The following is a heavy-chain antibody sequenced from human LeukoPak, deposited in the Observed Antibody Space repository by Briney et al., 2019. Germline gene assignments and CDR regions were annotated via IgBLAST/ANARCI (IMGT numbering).Heavy chain of an antibody. Sequence: ASVTVSFTASGYTFTGYYMHWVRQAPGQGLEGVGWINPNSGGTNYDQKFPGKGTMTRATYNSKAYMELRRLSSDDTAMYYCAREWIVPGAINYGFDVWGQGTPVTVSS. V-gene: IGHV1-2*02. CDR1: GYTFTGYY. CDR2: INPNSGGT. D-gene: IGHD2-2*02. CDR3: AREWIVPGAINYGFDV. J-gene: IGHJ6*02.